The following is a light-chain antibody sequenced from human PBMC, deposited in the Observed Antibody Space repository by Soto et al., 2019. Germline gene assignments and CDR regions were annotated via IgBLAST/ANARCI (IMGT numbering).Light chain of an antibody. J-gene: IGKJ5*01. V-gene: IGKV3-20*01. CDR2: GAS. CDR3: QQYGSSPVT. CDR1: QSVSSSY. Sequence: EIVLTQSPGTLSLSPGERATLSCRASQSVSSSYLAWYQQKPGQAPRLLIYGASSRATGIPDRFSGSGSGTAFTLTISSLEPEDFAVYYCQQYGSSPVTFGQGTRLEIK.